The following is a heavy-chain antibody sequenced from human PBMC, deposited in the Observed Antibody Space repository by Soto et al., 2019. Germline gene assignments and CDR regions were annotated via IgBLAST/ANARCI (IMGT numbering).Heavy chain of an antibody. V-gene: IGHV4-39*02. CDR2: IYYSGST. CDR3: AREYGSGNYYGMDV. Sequence: SETLSLTCTVSGGPISSSSYYWGWIRQPPGKGLEWIGSIYYSGSTYYDPSLKSRVTISVDTSKNQFSLKLSSVTAADTAVYYCAREYGSGNYYGMDVWGQGTTVTVS. D-gene: IGHD3-10*01. CDR1: GGPISSSSYY. J-gene: IGHJ6*02.